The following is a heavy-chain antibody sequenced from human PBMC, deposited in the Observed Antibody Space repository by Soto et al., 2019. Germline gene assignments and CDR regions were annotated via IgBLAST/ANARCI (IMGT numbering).Heavy chain of an antibody. CDR1: GGSISSGGYY. J-gene: IGHJ6*02. CDR2: IYYSGST. V-gene: IGHV4-31*03. D-gene: IGHD5-12*01. CDR3: ARDERGYSGYDPQYYYYYGMDV. Sequence: PSETLSLTCTVSGGSISSGGYYWSWIRQHPGKGLEWIGYIYYSGSTYYNPSLKSRVTISVDTSKNQFSLKLSSVTAADTAVYYCARDERGYSGYDPQYYYYYGMDVWGQGTTVTVSS.